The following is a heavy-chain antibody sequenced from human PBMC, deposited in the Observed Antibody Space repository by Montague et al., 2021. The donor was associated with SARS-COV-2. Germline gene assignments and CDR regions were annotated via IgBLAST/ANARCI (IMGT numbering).Heavy chain of an antibody. D-gene: IGHD3-22*01. J-gene: IGHJ3*02. V-gene: IGHV4-39*01. CDR2: IYYSGST. CDR3: ARFPTSDYYDSKASTATHDSFDI. Sequence: SETLSLTCTVSGGSISSSGFYWGWIRQPPGKGLEWIGSIYYSGSTYYNLSLKSRVTISVDTSKNQFSLKLSSVTAADTAVYYCARFPTSDYYDSKASTATHDSFDIWGRGTMVTVSS. CDR1: GGSISSSGFY.